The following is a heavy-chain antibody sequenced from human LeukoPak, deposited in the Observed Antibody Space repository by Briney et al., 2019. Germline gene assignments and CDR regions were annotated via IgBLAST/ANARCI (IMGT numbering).Heavy chain of an antibody. CDR3: APIPAAPPNFDY. CDR1: GGSFSGYY. Sequence: SETLSLTCAVYGGSFSGYYWSWIRQPPGKGLEWIGEINHSGSTNYNPSLKSRVTISVDTSKNQFSLKLSSVTAADTAVYCCAPIPAAPPNFDYWGQGTLVTVSS. V-gene: IGHV4-34*01. J-gene: IGHJ4*02. D-gene: IGHD2-2*01. CDR2: INHSGST.